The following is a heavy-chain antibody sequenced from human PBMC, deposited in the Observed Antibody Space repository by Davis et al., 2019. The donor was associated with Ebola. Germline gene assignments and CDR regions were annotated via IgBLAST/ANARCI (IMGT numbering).Heavy chain of an antibody. CDR3: AKDNRNIWSEV. CDR2: ISGSGASI. D-gene: IGHD2/OR15-2a*01. J-gene: IGHJ3*01. CDR1: GFTFNSYA. Sequence: GESLKISCAGSGFTFNSYAMSWVRQAPGKGLEWVAAISGSGASIYYADSVKGRFTISRDNSKNTLYLQMNGLRVEDTAIYYCAKDNRNIWSEVWGQGTMVTVSS. V-gene: IGHV3-23*01.